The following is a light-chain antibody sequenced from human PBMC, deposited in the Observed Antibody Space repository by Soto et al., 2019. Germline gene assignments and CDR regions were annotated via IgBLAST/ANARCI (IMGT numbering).Light chain of an antibody. CDR3: QSYDLSLDVVL. V-gene: IGLV1-40*01. CDR1: SSNIGAGYD. CDR2: GNT. Sequence: QSVLTQPPSVSGAPGQRATISCTGSSSNIGAGYDVHWYQQLPGAAPKLLITGNTNRPSGVPDRFSGSKSGTSASLAITGLQAEDEADYYCQSYDLSLDVVLFGRGTKLTVL. J-gene: IGLJ2*01.